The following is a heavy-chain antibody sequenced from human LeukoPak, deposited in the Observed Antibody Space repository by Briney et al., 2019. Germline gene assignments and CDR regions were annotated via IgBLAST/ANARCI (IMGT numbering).Heavy chain of an antibody. Sequence: ASVKVSCKATGYMSSSYYMTWVRQAPGQGLEWMGWTSGYNAKTNYAQKFQGRVTMTTDTSTRTAYLELRSLSSDDTAVYYCTRTRDYFATTRYFDYWGQGTLVTVSS. CDR2: TSGYNAKT. CDR3: TRTRDYFATTRYFDY. CDR1: GYMSSSYY. D-gene: IGHD1-26*01. V-gene: IGHV1-18*01. J-gene: IGHJ4*02.